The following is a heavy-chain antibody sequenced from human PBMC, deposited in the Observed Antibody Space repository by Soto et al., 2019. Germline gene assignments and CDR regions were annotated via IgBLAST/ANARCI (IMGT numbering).Heavy chain of an antibody. J-gene: IGHJ6*02. Sequence: QVQLVESGGGVVQPGRSLRLSCAASGFTFSNYGMHWVRQAPGKGLEWVAVISYDGRNKDYADSVKGRCTISRDNSKNTLYLQMNSLRAEDTAVYYCAKDGGYCSGCSGYGIDVWGQGTTVTVSS. V-gene: IGHV3-30*18. D-gene: IGHD2-15*01. CDR3: AKDGGYCSGCSGYGIDV. CDR1: GFTFSNYG. CDR2: ISYDGRNK.